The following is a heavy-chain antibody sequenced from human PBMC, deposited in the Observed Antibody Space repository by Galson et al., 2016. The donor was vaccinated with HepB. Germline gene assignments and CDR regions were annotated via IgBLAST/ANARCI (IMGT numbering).Heavy chain of an antibody. D-gene: IGHD2-15*01. Sequence: SLRLSCAGSEFTFSSHWMSWVRQAPGKGLEWVANIKQDGSEKTYVESVKGRFAISRDNAKDSLYLQMNSLRAEDTAVYYCARGFCTGVSCHSAQFDLWGQGTLVIVSS. CDR1: EFTFSSHW. V-gene: IGHV3-7*01. CDR3: ARGFCTGVSCHSAQFDL. J-gene: IGHJ4*02. CDR2: IKQDGSEK.